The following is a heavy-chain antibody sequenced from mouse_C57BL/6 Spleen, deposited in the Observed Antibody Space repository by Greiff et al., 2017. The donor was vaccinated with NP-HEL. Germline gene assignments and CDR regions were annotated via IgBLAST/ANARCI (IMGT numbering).Heavy chain of an antibody. CDR3: ARGGAYYSNYDYAMDY. J-gene: IGHJ4*01. Sequence: VQLQQSGPELVKPGASVKISCTASGYAFSSSWMNWVKQRPGKGLEWIGRIYPGDGDTNYNGKFKGKATLTADKSSSTAYMQLSSLTSEDSAFYFCARGGAYYSNYDYAMDYWGQGTSVTVSS. CDR2: IYPGDGDT. V-gene: IGHV1-82*01. D-gene: IGHD2-5*01. CDR1: GYAFSSSW.